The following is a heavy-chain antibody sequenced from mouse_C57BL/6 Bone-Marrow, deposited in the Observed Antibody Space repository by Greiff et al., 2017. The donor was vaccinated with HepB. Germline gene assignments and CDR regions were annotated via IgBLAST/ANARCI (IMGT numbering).Heavy chain of an antibody. CDR2: IYPRDGST. J-gene: IGHJ4*01. D-gene: IGHD1-1*01. CDR1: GYTFTDHT. V-gene: IGHV1-78*01. CDR3: AIYYYGSSSYYYAMDY. Sequence: QVQLQQSDAELVKPGASVKISCKVSGYTFTDHTIHWMKQRPEQGLEWIGYIYPRDGSTKYNEKFKGKATLTADKSSSTAYMQLNSLTSEDSAVYFCAIYYYGSSSYYYAMDYWGQGTSVTVSS.